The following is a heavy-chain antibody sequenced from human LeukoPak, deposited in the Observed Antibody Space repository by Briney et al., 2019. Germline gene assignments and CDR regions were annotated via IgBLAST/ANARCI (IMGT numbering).Heavy chain of an antibody. Sequence: SETLSLTCTVSGGSISSGGYYWSWIRQHPGKGLEWIGYIYYSGSTYYNPSLKSRVTISVDTSKNQFSLKLSSVTAADTAVYYCARHAVVVTPNWFDPWGQGTLVTVSS. J-gene: IGHJ5*02. V-gene: IGHV4-31*03. CDR3: ARHAVVVTPNWFDP. CDR2: IYYSGST. CDR1: GGSISSGGYY. D-gene: IGHD3-22*01.